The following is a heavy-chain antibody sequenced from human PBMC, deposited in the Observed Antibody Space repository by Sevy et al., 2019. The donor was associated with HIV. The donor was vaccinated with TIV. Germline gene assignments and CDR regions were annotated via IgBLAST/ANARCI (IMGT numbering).Heavy chain of an antibody. V-gene: IGHV3-53*01. CDR2: IFSGGGT. CDR3: ARGATFYSDSSGRVLSVLGAFDI. J-gene: IGHJ3*02. D-gene: IGHD3-22*01. Sequence: ETLSLTCAASGFTVSSNYMSWVRQAPGKGLEWVSIIFSGGGTYYADSVQGRFTISRDNSKNMVYLQMNSLRAEDTAVFYCARGATFYSDSSGRVLSVLGAFDIWGRGTMVTVSS. CDR1: GFTVSSNY.